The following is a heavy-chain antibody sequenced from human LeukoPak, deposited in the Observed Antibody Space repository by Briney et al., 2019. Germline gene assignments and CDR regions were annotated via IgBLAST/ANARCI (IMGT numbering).Heavy chain of an antibody. Sequence: GGSLRLSCAGSGFTFDDYGLHWIRQGPGKGLEWVSLISGDGGTTHYADSVKGRITISRDNSKNSFYLQMNSLRTEDTDLYYCTKDTEYSGRGFDSWGQGTPVTVSS. J-gene: IGHJ4*02. D-gene: IGHD5-12*01. CDR2: ISGDGGTT. CDR1: GFTFDDYG. CDR3: TKDTEYSGRGFDS. V-gene: IGHV3-43*02.